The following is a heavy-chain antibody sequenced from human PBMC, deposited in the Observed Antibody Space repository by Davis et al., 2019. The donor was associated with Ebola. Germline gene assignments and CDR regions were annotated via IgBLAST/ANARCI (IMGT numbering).Heavy chain of an antibody. D-gene: IGHD6-19*01. J-gene: IGHJ4*02. CDR2: ITHGGST. CDR3: ARAYSSGWYPFLDY. V-gene: IGHV4-34*01. Sequence: MPSETLSLTCAVYGGSFSGYYWSWIRQPTGKGLEWIGEITHGGSTNYNPSLKSRVTISVDTSTNQFSLKLSSVTAADTAVYYCARAYSSGWYPFLDYWGQGTLVTVSS. CDR1: GGSFSGYY.